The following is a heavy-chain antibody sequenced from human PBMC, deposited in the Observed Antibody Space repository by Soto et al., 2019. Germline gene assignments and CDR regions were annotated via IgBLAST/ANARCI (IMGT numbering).Heavy chain of an antibody. CDR2: ISGSGGST. CDR3: AKFDITMVRGVIGQYHDAFDI. D-gene: IGHD3-10*01. V-gene: IGHV3-23*01. CDR1: GFTFSSYA. Sequence: GGSLRLSCAASGFTFSSYAMSWVRQAPGKGLEWVSAISGSGGSTYYADSVKGRFTISRDNSKNTLYLQMNSLRAEDTTVYYCAKFDITMVRGVIGQYHDAFDIWGQGTMVTVSS. J-gene: IGHJ3*02.